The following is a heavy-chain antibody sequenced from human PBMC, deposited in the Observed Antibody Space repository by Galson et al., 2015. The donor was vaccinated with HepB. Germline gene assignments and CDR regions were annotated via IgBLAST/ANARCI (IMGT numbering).Heavy chain of an antibody. J-gene: IGHJ4*02. Sequence: SLRLSCAASGFTFSTYWMNWVRQAPGKGLEWVATINRDGSEKNYMDSVKDRFTISRDNGKNSLYLQMASLRAEDTAVYYCARGTNGGGRNDYWGQGTLVTVSS. CDR1: GFTFSTYW. D-gene: IGHD2-8*01. CDR2: INRDGSEK. CDR3: ARGTNGGGRNDY. V-gene: IGHV3-7*03.